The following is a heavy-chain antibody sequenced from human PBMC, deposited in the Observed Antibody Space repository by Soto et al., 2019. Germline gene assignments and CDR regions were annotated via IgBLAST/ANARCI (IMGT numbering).Heavy chain of an antibody. Sequence: QVQLQESGPGLVKPSETLSLTCTVSGGSISSYYWSWIRQPPGKGLEWIGYIYYSGSTNYNPSLKGRLNPSLDTSKNQFSLKLSSVTAADTAVYYCARGDPLLWFGEKVYYGMDVWGQGTTVTVSS. J-gene: IGHJ6*02. CDR1: GGSISSYY. D-gene: IGHD3-10*01. V-gene: IGHV4-59*01. CDR2: IYYSGST. CDR3: ARGDPLLWFGEKVYYGMDV.